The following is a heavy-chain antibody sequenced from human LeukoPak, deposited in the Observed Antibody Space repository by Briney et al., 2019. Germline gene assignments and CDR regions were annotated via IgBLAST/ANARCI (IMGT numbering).Heavy chain of an antibody. V-gene: IGHV3-23*01. CDR1: GFTFSSYA. J-gene: IGHJ1*01. CDR2: ITGSGGGT. CDR3: ARHGLYDSSDFWTFQH. D-gene: IGHD3-22*01. Sequence: GGSLRLSCAASGFTFSSYAMTWVRQAPGKGLEWVSGITGSGGGTYYADSVQGRFTISRDNAKSSLYLQMNGLSAVDTAVYYCARHGLYDSSDFWTFQHWGQGTLVTVSS.